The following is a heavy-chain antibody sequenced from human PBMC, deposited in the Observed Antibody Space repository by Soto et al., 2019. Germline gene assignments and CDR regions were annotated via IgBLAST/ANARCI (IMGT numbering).Heavy chain of an antibody. D-gene: IGHD3-22*01. CDR3: ARQRYYDSRGPKRAFDI. V-gene: IGHV4-59*01. J-gene: IGHJ3*02. Sequence: QVQLQESGPGLVKPSETLSLTCTVSGGSISSYYWSWIRQPPGKGLEWIGYIYYSGSTNYNPSLRNRVNISVEKSKNQLSLKLSSVTAADTAVYDCARQRYYDSRGPKRAFDIWGQGTMVTVSS. CDR2: IYYSGST. CDR1: GGSISSYY.